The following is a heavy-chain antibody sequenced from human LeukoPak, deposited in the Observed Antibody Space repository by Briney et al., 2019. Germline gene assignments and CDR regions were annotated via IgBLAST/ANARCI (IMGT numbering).Heavy chain of an antibody. CDR1: GFTFSSYA. V-gene: IGHV3-64D*06. CDR2: ISSNGGST. D-gene: IGHD5-24*01. CDR3: VRAGRDGYNYADY. J-gene: IGHJ4*02. Sequence: GGSLRLSCSASGFTFSSYAMHWVRQAPGKGLEYVSAISSNGGSTYYADSVKGRFTISRDNSKNTLYLQMSSLRAEDTAVYYCVRAGRDGYNYADYWGQGTLVTVSS.